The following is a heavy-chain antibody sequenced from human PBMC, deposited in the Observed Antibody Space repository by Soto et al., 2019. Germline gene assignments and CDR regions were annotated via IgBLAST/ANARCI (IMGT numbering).Heavy chain of an antibody. J-gene: IGHJ4*02. D-gene: IGHD2-2*01. V-gene: IGHV3-33*01. CDR3: ARDHFPSERTIVVVPAALGY. CDR1: GFTFSSYG. Sequence: GGSLRLSCAASGFTFSSYGMHWVRQAPGKGLEWVAVIWYDGSNKYYADSVKGRFTISRDNSKNTLYLQMNSLRAEDTAVYYCARDHFPSERTIVVVPAALGYWGQGTLVTVSS. CDR2: IWYDGSNK.